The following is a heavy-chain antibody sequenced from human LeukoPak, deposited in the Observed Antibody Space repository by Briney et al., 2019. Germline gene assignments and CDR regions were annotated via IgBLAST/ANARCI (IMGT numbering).Heavy chain of an antibody. CDR2: INPNSGGT. D-gene: IGHD6-19*01. CDR3: ARGLPGIAVADPKYNWFDP. CDR1: GYTFTGYY. Sequence: ASVKVSCKASGYTFTGYYMHWVRQAPGQGLEWMGWINPNSGGTNYAQKFQGRVTMTRDTSISTAYMELSRLRSDDTAVYYCARGLPGIAVADPKYNWFDPWGQGTLVTVSS. V-gene: IGHV1-2*02. J-gene: IGHJ5*02.